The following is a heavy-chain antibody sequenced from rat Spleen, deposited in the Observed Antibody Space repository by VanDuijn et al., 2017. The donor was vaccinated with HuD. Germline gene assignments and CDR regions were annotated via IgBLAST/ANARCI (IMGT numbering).Heavy chain of an antibody. D-gene: IGHD1-11*01. CDR1: GFNFNDYW. J-gene: IGHJ2*01. CDR2: INKDSSII. V-gene: IGHV4-2*01. Sequence: EVKLVESGGGLVQPGRSLKLSCAASGFNFNDYWMGWVRQAPGKGLEWIGEINKDSSIISYAPSLKGKFTISRDNAQKTLYLQMNKLGSEDTAIYYCGRAATEGLDYWGQGVMVTVSS. CDR3: GRAATEGLDY.